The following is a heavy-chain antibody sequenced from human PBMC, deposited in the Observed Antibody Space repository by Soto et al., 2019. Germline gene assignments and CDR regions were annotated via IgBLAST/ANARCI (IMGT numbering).Heavy chain of an antibody. V-gene: IGHV5-51*01. CDR3: ASHDGKGYCSGGSCYSYSGSYYAFDI. J-gene: IGHJ3*02. CDR2: IYPGDSDT. CDR1: GYSFTSYW. Sequence: GESLKISCKGSGYSFTSYWIGWVRQMPGKGLEWMGIIYPGDSDTRYSPSFQGQVTISADKSISTAYLQWSSLKASDTAMYYGASHDGKGYCSGGSCYSYSGSYYAFDIWGQGTMVTVSS. D-gene: IGHD2-15*01.